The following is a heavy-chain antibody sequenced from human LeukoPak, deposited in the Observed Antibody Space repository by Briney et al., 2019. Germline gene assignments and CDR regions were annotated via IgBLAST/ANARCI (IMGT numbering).Heavy chain of an antibody. CDR1: GGSISSYY. Sequence: SETLSLTCTVSGGSISSYYWSWIRQPPGKGLEWGGYIYYSWSSNYNPSLKSRVTISVDTSKNQFSLKLSSVTAADPAMYYCARLSSGRYYLHAFDLWGQGTMVTVSS. D-gene: IGHD1-26*01. V-gene: IGHV4-59*01. CDR2: IYYSWSS. CDR3: ARLSSGRYYLHAFDL. J-gene: IGHJ3*01.